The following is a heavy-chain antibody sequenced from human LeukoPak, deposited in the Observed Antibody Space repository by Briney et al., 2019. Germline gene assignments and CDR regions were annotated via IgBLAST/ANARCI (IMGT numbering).Heavy chain of an antibody. CDR2: INHSVGT. D-gene: IGHD6-13*01. Sequence: SETLSLTCSVYSGSFSGYYWSWIRQPPGKGLEWIGEINHSVGTNYNPSLKSRVTMSLDTSKNQFSLKLSSVTAADTAVYYCARVTGYMTEDYFDYWGQGTLITVSS. CDR1: SGSFSGYY. V-gene: IGHV4-34*01. CDR3: ARVTGYMTEDYFDY. J-gene: IGHJ4*02.